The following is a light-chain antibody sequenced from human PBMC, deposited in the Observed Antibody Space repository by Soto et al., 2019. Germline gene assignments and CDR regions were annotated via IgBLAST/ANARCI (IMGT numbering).Light chain of an antibody. Sequence: DVVMTQTPLSSPVTLGQPASISCRSSESLVHSDGRTYLSWLQQRPGQPPRLLLYLISNRFSGVPDRFSGSGAGTDFTLKIGRVEAEDVGVYYCVQLTHFPWTFGQGTQVEIK. V-gene: IGKV2-24*01. CDR3: VQLTHFPWT. CDR2: LIS. J-gene: IGKJ1*01. CDR1: ESLVHSDGRTY.